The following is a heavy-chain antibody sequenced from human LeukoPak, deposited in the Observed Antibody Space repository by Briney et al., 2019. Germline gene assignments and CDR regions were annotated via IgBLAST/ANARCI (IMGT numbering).Heavy chain of an antibody. Sequence: GGSLRLSCAASGFTFSSYSMNWVRQAPGKGLEWVSSISSSSSYIYYADSVMGRFTISRDNAKNSLYLQMNSLRAEDTAVYYCAREGLTYYYGSGSRGNWFDPWGQGTLVTVSS. CDR2: ISSSSSYI. CDR3: AREGLTYYYGSGSRGNWFDP. CDR1: GFTFSSYS. V-gene: IGHV3-21*01. D-gene: IGHD3-10*01. J-gene: IGHJ5*02.